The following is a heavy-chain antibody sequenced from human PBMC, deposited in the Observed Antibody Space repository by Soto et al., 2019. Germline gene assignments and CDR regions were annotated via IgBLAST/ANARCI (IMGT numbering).Heavy chain of an antibody. D-gene: IGHD3-3*01. Sequence: GGSLRLSCAASGFSFGSYALSWVRQAPGKGLEWVSTISGSDGKTFYADSVKGRFSISRDTSQSTLYLQMNSLRADDTAMYYCARWSYLDYWGQGTRVTLXS. CDR2: ISGSDGKT. CDR1: GFSFGSYA. V-gene: IGHV3-23*01. CDR3: ARWSYLDY. J-gene: IGHJ4*02.